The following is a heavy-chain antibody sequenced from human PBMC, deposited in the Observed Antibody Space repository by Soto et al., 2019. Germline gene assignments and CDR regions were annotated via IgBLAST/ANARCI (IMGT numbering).Heavy chain of an antibody. CDR3: ARDLGIAPASNRFDP. D-gene: IGHD6-13*01. CDR2: ISGSGGST. J-gene: IGHJ5*02. Sequence: GGSLRLSCAASGFTFSSYAMSWVRQAPGKGLEGVSAISGSGGSTYYADSVKGRFTISRDNSKNTLYLQMNSLRAEDTAVYYCARDLGIAPASNRFDPWGKGTRVTVSS. V-gene: IGHV3-23*01. CDR1: GFTFSSYA.